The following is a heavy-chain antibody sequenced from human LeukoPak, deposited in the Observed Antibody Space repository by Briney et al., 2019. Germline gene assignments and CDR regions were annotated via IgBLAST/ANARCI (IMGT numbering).Heavy chain of an antibody. CDR3: ASGGYDFWSGYHY. Sequence: SCKASGYTFTSYYMHWVRQAPGKGLEWVAVISYDGSNKYYADSVKGRFTISRDNSKNTLYLQMNSLRAEDTAVYYCASGGYDFWSGYHYWGQGTLVTVSS. D-gene: IGHD3-3*01. V-gene: IGHV3-30*04. J-gene: IGHJ4*02. CDR1: GYTFTSYY. CDR2: ISYDGSNK.